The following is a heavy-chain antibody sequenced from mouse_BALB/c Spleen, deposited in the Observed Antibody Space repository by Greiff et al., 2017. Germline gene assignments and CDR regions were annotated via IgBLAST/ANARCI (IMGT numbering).Heavy chain of an antibody. CDR3: ARGATVVATNWYFDV. Sequence: EVQLQESGPELVKPGASVKMSCKASGYTFTSYVMHWVKQKPGQGLEWIGYINPYNDGTKYNEKFKGKATLTSDKSSSTAYMELSSLTSEDSAVYYCARGATVVATNWYFDVWGAGTTVTVSS. CDR1: GYTFTSYV. CDR2: INPYNDGT. J-gene: IGHJ1*01. V-gene: IGHV1-14*01. D-gene: IGHD1-1*01.